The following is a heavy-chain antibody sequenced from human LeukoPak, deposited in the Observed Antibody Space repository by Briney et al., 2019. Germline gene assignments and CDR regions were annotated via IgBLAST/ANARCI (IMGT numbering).Heavy chain of an antibody. D-gene: IGHD6-13*01. Sequence: ASVKVSCKASGYTFTGYYMHWVRQAPGQGLEWMGRINPNSGSTNYAQKFQGRVTMTRDTSISTAYMELSRLRSDDTAVYYCARVKGYSSSWAFRYWGQGTLVTVSS. V-gene: IGHV1-2*06. CDR3: ARVKGYSSSWAFRY. CDR1: GYTFTGYY. J-gene: IGHJ4*02. CDR2: INPNSGST.